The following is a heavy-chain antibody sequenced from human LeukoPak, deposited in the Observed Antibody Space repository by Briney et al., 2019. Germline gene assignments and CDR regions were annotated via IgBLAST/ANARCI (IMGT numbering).Heavy chain of an antibody. CDR3: ARQHRGSRPRNYYGSGSYGWFDP. D-gene: IGHD3-10*01. J-gene: IGHJ5*02. CDR1: GGSFSGYY. Sequence: SETLSLTCAVYGGSFSGYYWSWIRQPPGKGLEWIGEINHSGSTNYNPSLKGRVTISVDTSKNQFSLKLSSVTAADTAVYYCARQHRGSRPRNYYGSGSYGWFDPWGQGTLVTVSS. CDR2: INHSGST. V-gene: IGHV4-34*01.